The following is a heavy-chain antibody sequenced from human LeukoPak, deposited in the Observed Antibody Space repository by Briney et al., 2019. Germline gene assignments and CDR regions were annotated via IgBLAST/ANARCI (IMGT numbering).Heavy chain of an antibody. V-gene: IGHV4-34*01. D-gene: IGHD6-19*01. CDR1: GGSFSGYY. J-gene: IGHJ4*02. Sequence: SETLSLTCAVYGGSFSGYYCSWIRQPPGKGLEWSGEINHSGSTNYNPSLKSRVTISVDTSKNQFSLKLSSVTAADTAVYYCARGVAVATTAGGTYYFDYWGQGTLVTVSS. CDR3: ARGVAVATTAGGTYYFDY. CDR2: INHSGST.